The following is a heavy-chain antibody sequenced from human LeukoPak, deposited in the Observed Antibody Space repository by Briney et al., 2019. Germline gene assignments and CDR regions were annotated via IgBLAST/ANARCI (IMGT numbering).Heavy chain of an antibody. D-gene: IGHD5/OR15-5a*01. Sequence: GGSLRLSCAASGFTFSSHSMSWVRQAPGKGLEWVANVKEDGSEENYVDSVKGRFTNSRDNAVKSLYLQMNSLRAEDTAVYFCARLLHYERSVYRPVDCWGQGTLVAVSS. CDR1: GFTFSSHS. CDR3: ARLLHYERSVYRPVDC. J-gene: IGHJ4*02. V-gene: IGHV3-7*01. CDR2: VKEDGSEE.